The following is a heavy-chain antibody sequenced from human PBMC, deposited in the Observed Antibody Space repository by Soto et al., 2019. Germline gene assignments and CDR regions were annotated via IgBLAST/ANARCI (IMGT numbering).Heavy chain of an antibody. Sequence: EVQLVESGGGLVKPGGSLRLSCAASGFTFSSYSMNWVRQAPGKGLEWVSSISSSSSYIYYADSVKGRFTISRDNAKNSLCLQMNSLRTEDTAVYYCARDRGRHCSSTSCYSFGYWGQGTLVTVSS. J-gene: IGHJ4*02. CDR3: ARDRGRHCSSTSCYSFGY. CDR2: ISSSSSYI. CDR1: GFTFSSYS. D-gene: IGHD2-2*01. V-gene: IGHV3-21*01.